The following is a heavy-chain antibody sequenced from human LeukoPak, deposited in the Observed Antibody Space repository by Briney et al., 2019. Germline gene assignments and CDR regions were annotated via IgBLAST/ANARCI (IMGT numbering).Heavy chain of an antibody. V-gene: IGHV3-48*03. J-gene: IGHJ6*02. CDR1: GFTFSSYE. Sequence: GGSLRLSCAASGFTFSSYEMNWVRQAPGKGLEWLSYIRSSGSPIYYADSVKGRFTISRDNGKNSLYLQMDDLRAEDTAVYYCASLYGGNLYSGLDVWGQGTTVTVSS. CDR3: ASLYGGNLYSGLDV. D-gene: IGHD4-23*01. CDR2: IRSSGSPI.